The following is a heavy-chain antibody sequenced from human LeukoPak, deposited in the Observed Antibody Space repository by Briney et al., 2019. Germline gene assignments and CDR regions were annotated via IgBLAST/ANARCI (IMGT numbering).Heavy chain of an antibody. CDR2: INYSGSA. CDR3: ARHNCDDYVFDI. D-gene: IGHD4/OR15-4a*01. Sequence: LETLSLTCTVSGASLSSYYFSWIRQSPGKGLEWIAYINYSGSASYNPSLKSRATMSVDTSKQFSLSLSSVTAADTAVYYCARHNCDDYVFDIWGQGTKVTVSS. J-gene: IGHJ3*02. V-gene: IGHV4-59*08. CDR1: GASLSSYY.